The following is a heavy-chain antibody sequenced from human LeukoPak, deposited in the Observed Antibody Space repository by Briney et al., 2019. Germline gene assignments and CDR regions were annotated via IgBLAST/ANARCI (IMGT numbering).Heavy chain of an antibody. D-gene: IGHD3-22*01. V-gene: IGHV3-23*01. CDR3: AKFFDSSGYYYFDS. CDR1: GFTFTSYA. CDR2: ISGNGVST. J-gene: IGHJ4*02. Sequence: TGVSLRLSCAASGFTFTSYAMSWVRQAPGKGLEWGSAISGNGVSTYYADSVKGRFTISRDNSKNTLYLQMNSLRAEDTAVYYCAKFFDSSGYYYFDSWGQGTLVTVSS.